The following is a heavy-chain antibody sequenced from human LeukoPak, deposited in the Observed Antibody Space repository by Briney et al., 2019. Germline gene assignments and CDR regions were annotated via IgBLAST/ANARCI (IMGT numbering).Heavy chain of an antibody. CDR3: ARGRGMGFLEWLLLDS. CDR1: GYTFTDSY. CDR2: INLYTGGT. J-gene: IGHJ4*02. D-gene: IGHD3-3*01. Sequence: GASVTVSFKATGYTFTDSYMHWVRQAPGHGLEWMGWINLYTGGTDYAHKFQGRVTMTSDTSICTAYMELSRLRSDDTAIFYCARGRGMGFLEWLLLDSWGQGTLVTVSS. V-gene: IGHV1-2*02.